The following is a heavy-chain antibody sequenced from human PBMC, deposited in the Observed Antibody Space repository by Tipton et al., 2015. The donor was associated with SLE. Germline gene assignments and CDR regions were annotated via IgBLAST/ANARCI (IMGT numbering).Heavy chain of an antibody. Sequence: TLSLTCTVSGGSISSGSYYWSWIRQPAGKGLEWIGRIYTSGSTNYNPSLKSRVTISVDTSKNQFSLKLSSVTAADTAVYYCASRTTVTTTDYWGQGTLVTVSS. J-gene: IGHJ4*02. V-gene: IGHV4-61*02. CDR2: IYTSGST. CDR3: ASRTTVTTTDY. D-gene: IGHD4-17*01. CDR1: GGSISSGSYY.